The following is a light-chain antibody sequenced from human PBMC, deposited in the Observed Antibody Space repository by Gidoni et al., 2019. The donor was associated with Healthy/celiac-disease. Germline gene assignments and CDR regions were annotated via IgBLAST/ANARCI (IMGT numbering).Light chain of an antibody. J-gene: IGKJ4*01. CDR2: GAS. Sequence: EIVLTQSPGTLSLSPGERATLSCRASQSASSSYLAWYQQKPGQAPRLLIYGASSRATGIPDRFSGSGSGTDFTLTISRLEPEDFAVYYCQHQGLTFGGXTKVEIK. V-gene: IGKV3-20*01. CDR3: QHQGLT. CDR1: QSASSSY.